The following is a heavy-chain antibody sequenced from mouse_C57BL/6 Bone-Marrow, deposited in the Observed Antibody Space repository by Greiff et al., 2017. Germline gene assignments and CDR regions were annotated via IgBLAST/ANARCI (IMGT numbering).Heavy chain of an antibody. J-gene: IGHJ4*01. D-gene: IGHD1-1*01. CDR1: GYTFTDYY. Sequence: QVQLQQSGAELVRPGASVKLSCKASGYTFTDYYINWVKQRPGQGLEWIARIYPGSGNTYYNEKFKGKATMTAEKSSSTAYMQLSSLTSEDSAVYFGARRDYYGIYYDAMDYWGQGTSVTVSS. V-gene: IGHV1-76*01. CDR3: ARRDYYGIYYDAMDY. CDR2: IYPGSGNT.